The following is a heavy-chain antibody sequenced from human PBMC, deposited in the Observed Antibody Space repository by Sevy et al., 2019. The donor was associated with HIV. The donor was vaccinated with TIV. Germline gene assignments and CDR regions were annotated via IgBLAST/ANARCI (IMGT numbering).Heavy chain of an antibody. CDR3: ARVTMVRGVTQDAFDI. J-gene: IGHJ3*02. CDR2: ISSSSSTI. V-gene: IGHV3-48*02. D-gene: IGHD3-10*01. CDR1: GFTFSSYS. Sequence: GGSLRLSCAASGFTFSSYSMNWVRQAPGKGLEWVSYISSSSSTIYYADSVKGRFTISRDNAKNSLYLQMNSLRDEDTAGYYCARVTMVRGVTQDAFDIWGQGTMVTISS.